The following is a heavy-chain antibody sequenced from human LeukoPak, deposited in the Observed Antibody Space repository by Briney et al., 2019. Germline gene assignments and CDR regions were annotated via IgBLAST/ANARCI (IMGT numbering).Heavy chain of an antibody. V-gene: IGHV3-23*01. Sequence: PGGSLRLSCAASGFTFNNYAMNWVRQAPGKGLEWASSISGSGGNTYYADSVKGRFTISRDNARNSLYLQMNSLRAEDTAVYYCARDPYSGAYGNTYYYYMDVWGKGTTVTISS. D-gene: IGHD1-26*01. CDR3: ARDPYSGAYGNTYYYYMDV. CDR1: GFTFNNYA. CDR2: ISGSGGNT. J-gene: IGHJ6*03.